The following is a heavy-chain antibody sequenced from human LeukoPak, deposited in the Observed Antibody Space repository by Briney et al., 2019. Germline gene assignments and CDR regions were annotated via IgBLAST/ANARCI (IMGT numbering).Heavy chain of an antibody. V-gene: IGHV5-51*01. Sequence: GESLKISCQSSGYSFTIYWIGWVRPLPGKGLEWMGVIYPGDSDTRYSPSFQGQVTISADKSISTAYLQWSSLKASDTAIYYCARFTMIRGVPTKFDYWGQGTLVTVSS. CDR1: GYSFTIYW. CDR2: IYPGDSDT. J-gene: IGHJ4*02. D-gene: IGHD3-10*01. CDR3: ARFTMIRGVPTKFDY.